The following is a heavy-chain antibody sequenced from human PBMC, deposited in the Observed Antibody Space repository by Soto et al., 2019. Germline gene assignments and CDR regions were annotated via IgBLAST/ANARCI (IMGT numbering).Heavy chain of an antibody. D-gene: IGHD3-22*01. CDR1: GFTFSSYA. Sequence: GGSLRLSCAASGFTFSSYAMSWVRQAPGKGLEWVSAISGSGGSTYYADSVKGRFTISRDNSKNTLYLQMNSLRAEDTAVYYCANRIYYDSSGYFTGVYWGQGTLVTVSS. V-gene: IGHV3-23*01. CDR2: ISGSGGST. J-gene: IGHJ4*02. CDR3: ANRIYYDSSGYFTGVY.